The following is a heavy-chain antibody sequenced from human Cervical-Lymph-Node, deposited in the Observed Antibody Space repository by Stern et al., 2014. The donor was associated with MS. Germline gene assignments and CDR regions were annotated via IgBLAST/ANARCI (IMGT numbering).Heavy chain of an antibody. J-gene: IGHJ4*02. CDR2: IYTTGST. Sequence: VQLVESGPGLVKPSQTLSLTCTVSGGSVGSGSYDWSWIRQPAGKGLEWIGRIYTTGSTYYNPSLKSRVSISIDTSKTQFSLKLPSVTAADTAVYYCARDKEDTNMAFRYFDNWGQGTLVTVSS. V-gene: IGHV4-61*02. CDR1: GGSVGSGSYD. D-gene: IGHD5-18*01. CDR3: ARDKEDTNMAFRYFDN.